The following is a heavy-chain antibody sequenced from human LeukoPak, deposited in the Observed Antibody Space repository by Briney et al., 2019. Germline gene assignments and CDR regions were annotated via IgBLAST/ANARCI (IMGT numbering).Heavy chain of an antibody. D-gene: IGHD3-22*01. CDR3: ARDLGQYYDTSDNWFDP. Sequence: PGGSLRLSCAASGFTFSDYYMSWIRQAPGKGLVWVSRINSGGINTSYADSVKGRFTISRDNAKNTLNLQMNSLRAEDTAVYYCARDLGQYYDTSDNWFDPWGQGTLVTVSS. V-gene: IGHV3-74*01. J-gene: IGHJ5*02. CDR2: INSGGINT. CDR1: GFTFSDYY.